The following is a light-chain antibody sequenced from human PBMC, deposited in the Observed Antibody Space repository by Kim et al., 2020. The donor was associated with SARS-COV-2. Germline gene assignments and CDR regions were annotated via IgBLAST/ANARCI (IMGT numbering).Light chain of an antibody. Sequence: EIVLTQSPGTLSLSPGERATLSCRASQSVSSSYLAWYQQKPGQAPRLLIYGASSRATGIPDKFSGSGSGTDFTLTISRLEPEDFAVYYCQQYGSSTQTLGQGTKLEI. CDR1: QSVSSSY. CDR2: GAS. V-gene: IGKV3-20*01. J-gene: IGKJ2*01. CDR3: QQYGSSTQT.